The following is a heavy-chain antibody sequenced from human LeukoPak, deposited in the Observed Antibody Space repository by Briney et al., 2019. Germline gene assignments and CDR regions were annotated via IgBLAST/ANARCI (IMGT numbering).Heavy chain of an antibody. CDR2: IYYSGST. Sequence: SETLSLTCTVSGGSISSFYWSWIRQPPGKGLEWMGYIYYSGSTNYNPSLESRGTISVDTSKNQFSLKLSSVTAADTAVYCSAKGHIAYMHDDFDIWGQGTMVTVSS. D-gene: IGHD6-13*01. V-gene: IGHV4-59*01. J-gene: IGHJ3*02. CDR3: AKGHIAYMHDDFDI. CDR1: GGSISSFY.